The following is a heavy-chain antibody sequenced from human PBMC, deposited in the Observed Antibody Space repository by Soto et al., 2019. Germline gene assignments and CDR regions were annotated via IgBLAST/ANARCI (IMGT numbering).Heavy chain of an antibody. CDR2: ISGRSEAI. J-gene: IGHJ6*02. CDR1: GFTLSNYH. V-gene: IGHV3-48*02. CDR3: ARAGGRGYDMDV. Sequence: EEQLVESGGGLVQPGGSLRLTCAASGFTLSNYHMDWVRQAPGQGLEWVAYISGRSEAIYYAASVKGRFTVPRDNARTALHLKMSSLRDEDRVVYYCARAGGRGYDMDVWGRGTTVTVSS. D-gene: IGHD3-16*01.